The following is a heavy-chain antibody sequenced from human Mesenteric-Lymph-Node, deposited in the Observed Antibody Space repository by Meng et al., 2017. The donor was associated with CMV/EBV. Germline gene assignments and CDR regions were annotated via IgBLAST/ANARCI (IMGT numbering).Heavy chain of an antibody. D-gene: IGHD1-26*01. CDR2: IYYSGST. J-gene: IGHJ6*02. CDR3: ARDSVGSYYYYGMDV. CDR1: GGSIASGDYY. Sequence: SETLSLTCTVSGGSIASGDYYWSWIRQPPGKGLECIGYIYYSGSTYYNPSLKSRVTISLDTSKNQFSLKLSSVTAADTAVYYCARDSVGSYYYYGMDVWGQGTTVTVSS. V-gene: IGHV4-30-4*08.